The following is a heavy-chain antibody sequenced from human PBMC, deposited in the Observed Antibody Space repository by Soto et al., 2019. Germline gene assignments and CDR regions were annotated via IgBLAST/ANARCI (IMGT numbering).Heavy chain of an antibody. D-gene: IGHD2-2*01. CDR2: IFSDGSST. J-gene: IGHJ6*02. V-gene: IGHV3-74*01. CDR3: AVVPAANGHYGMDV. Sequence: GGSLILSCAASGFTLSNYWMRWVRKAPGKGLVWVSRIFSDGSSTSYADSVKGRFTISRDNAKNTLYLQMNSLRAEDTAVYYCAVVPAANGHYGMDVWGQGTTVTVSS. CDR1: GFTLSNYW.